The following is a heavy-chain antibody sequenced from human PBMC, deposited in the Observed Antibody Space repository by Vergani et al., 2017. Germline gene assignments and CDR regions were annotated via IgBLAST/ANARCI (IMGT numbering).Heavy chain of an antibody. CDR2: ISPGASTV. CDR3: AKNPGISTTRHYYAMDV. Sequence: LEESGGGSVKPGGSLRLSCAASGFKFSDHYVSWIRQAPGKGLEWVSHISPGASTVSYTDSVTGRFTVSRDNDNNSLTLDMTTLGVEDTAVYYCAKNPGISTTRHYYAMDVWGQGTTVTVSS. CDR1: GFKFSDHY. D-gene: IGHD1-1*01. V-gene: IGHV3-11*04. J-gene: IGHJ6*02.